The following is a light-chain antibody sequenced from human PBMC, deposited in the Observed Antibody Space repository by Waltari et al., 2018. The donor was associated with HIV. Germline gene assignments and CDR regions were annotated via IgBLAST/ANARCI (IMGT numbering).Light chain of an antibody. J-gene: IGKJ2*01. CDR2: QAS. CDR3: QQYKSYPYT. V-gene: IGKV1-5*03. CDR1: QTISGW. Sequence: DIQMTQSPSALSASVGDRVNITCRASQTISGWLVWYQQKPGKAPKLLIYQASTLDTGVPSRFSGSRSGTEFTLTISSLQPDDFATYYCQQYKSYPYTFGQGTKLEIK.